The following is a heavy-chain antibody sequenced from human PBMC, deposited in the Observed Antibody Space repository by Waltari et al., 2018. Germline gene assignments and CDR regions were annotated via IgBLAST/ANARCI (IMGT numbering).Heavy chain of an antibody. CDR3: PSYDALEWFDP. D-gene: IGHD3-3*01. CDR2: IYYSGST. Sequence: QLQLQESGPGLVKPSETLSLTCTVSGGSISSSSYYWGWIRQPPGKGLEWIGSIYYSGSTYYNPSLKSRVTISVDTSKNQFSLKLSSVTAADTAVYYCPSYDALEWFDPWGQGTLVTVSS. CDR1: GGSISSSSYY. J-gene: IGHJ5*02. V-gene: IGHV4-39*07.